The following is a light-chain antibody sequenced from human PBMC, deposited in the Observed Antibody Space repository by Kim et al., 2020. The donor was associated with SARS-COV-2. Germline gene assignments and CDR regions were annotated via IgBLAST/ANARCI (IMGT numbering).Light chain of an antibody. V-gene: IGKV3-15*01. CDR3: QEYNNWPRT. CDR2: GAS. CDR1: QSVSSK. Sequence: EIVMTQSPATLSVSPGERATLSCRASQSVSSKLAWYQQKTGQAPRLLIYGASTRATGIPARFSGSGSGKEFTLTISSLQSEDFAVYYCQEYNNWPRTFGQGTKVDIK. J-gene: IGKJ1*01.